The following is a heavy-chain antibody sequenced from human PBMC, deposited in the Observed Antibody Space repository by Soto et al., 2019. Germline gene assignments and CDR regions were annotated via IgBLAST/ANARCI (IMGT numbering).Heavy chain of an antibody. Sequence: QVHLVQSGAEVKKPGASVKVSCKGSGYAFTTYGITWVRQAPGQGLEWMGWISAHNGNTNYAQKLQGRVTVTRDTSPSTAYLELRSPGSGDPAVYYWAGGRDGDYWGQGARVTVSS. D-gene: IGHD3-16*01. CDR3: AGGRDGDY. CDR2: ISAHNGNT. CDR1: GYAFTTYG. J-gene: IGHJ4*02. V-gene: IGHV1-18*01.